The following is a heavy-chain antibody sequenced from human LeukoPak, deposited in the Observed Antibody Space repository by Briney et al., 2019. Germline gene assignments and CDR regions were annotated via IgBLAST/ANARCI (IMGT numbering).Heavy chain of an antibody. Sequence: ASVKVSCKASGYTFTGYYMHWVRQAPGQGLEWMGWINPNSGGTNYAQKFQGRVTMTRDKSISTAYMELSRLRSDDAAVYYCARVLGTGGFLGYWGQGTLVTVSS. CDR3: ARVLGTGGFLGY. V-gene: IGHV1-2*02. J-gene: IGHJ4*02. D-gene: IGHD7-27*01. CDR2: INPNSGGT. CDR1: GYTFTGYY.